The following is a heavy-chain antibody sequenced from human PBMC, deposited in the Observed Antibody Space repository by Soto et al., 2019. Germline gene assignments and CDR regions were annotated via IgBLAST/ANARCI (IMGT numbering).Heavy chain of an antibody. CDR2: ISSSSSYI. CDR1: GFTFSSYS. Sequence: PGGSLRLSCAASGFTFSSYSMNWVRQAPGKGLEWVSSISSSSSYIYYADSVKGRFTISRDNAKNSLYLQMNSLRAEETAVYYCERIYSSGWYYPVEFDYWGQGTLVTVSS. D-gene: IGHD6-19*01. CDR3: ERIYSSGWYYPVEFDY. J-gene: IGHJ4*02. V-gene: IGHV3-21*01.